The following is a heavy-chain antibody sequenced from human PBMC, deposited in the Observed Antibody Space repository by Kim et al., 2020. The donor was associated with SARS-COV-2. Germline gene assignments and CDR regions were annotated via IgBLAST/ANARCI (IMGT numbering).Heavy chain of an antibody. J-gene: IGHJ4*02. D-gene: IGHD1-26*01. CDR3: AKSSTVGATTFDV. Sequence: YIDSVKGRFSISRDTSKNSLYLQMNSLRAEDTAIYYCAKSSTVGATTFDVWGQGTMVTVSS. V-gene: IGHV3-23*01.